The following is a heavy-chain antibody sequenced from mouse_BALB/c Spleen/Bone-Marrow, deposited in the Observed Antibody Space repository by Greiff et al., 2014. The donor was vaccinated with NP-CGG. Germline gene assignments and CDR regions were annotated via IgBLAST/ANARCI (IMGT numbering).Heavy chain of an antibody. CDR2: ISDGGSYT. V-gene: IGHV5-4*02. D-gene: IGHD1-1*01. J-gene: IGHJ3*01. Sequence: EVHLVESGGGLAKPGGSLKLSCAASGFTFSDYYMYWVRQTPEKRLEWVATISDGGSYTYYPDSVKGRFTISRDNAKNNLYLQMSSLKSEDTAMYYCANYYGSTWFAYWGQGTLVTVSA. CDR3: ANYYGSTWFAY. CDR1: GFTFSDYY.